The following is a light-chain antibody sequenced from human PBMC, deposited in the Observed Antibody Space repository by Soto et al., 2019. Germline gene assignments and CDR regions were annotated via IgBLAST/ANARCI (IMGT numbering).Light chain of an antibody. V-gene: IGLV2-14*01. CDR1: SSDVGAYNY. CDR2: EVT. J-gene: IGLJ2*01. CDR3: TSYSSSSPVL. Sequence: QSVLTQPASVSGSLGQSITISCTGTSSDVGAYNYVSWYQQHPDKAPKLLIFEVTNRPSGVSGRFSGSKSGITASLSISGLQPEDEADYYFTSYSSSSPVLFGGGTKLTVL.